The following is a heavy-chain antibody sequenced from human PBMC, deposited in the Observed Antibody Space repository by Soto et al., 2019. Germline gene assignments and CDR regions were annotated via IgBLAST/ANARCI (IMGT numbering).Heavy chain of an antibody. V-gene: IGHV3-33*01. D-gene: IGHD3-22*01. CDR2: IWYDGSNK. J-gene: IGHJ6*02. Sequence: PGGSLRLSCAASGFTFSSYGMHWVRQAPGKGLEWVAVIWYDGSNKYYADSVKGRFTISRDNSKNTLYLQMNSLRAEDTAVYYCARDLAPYDSSGYYNYYYGMDVWGQGTTVTVSS. CDR1: GFTFSSYG. CDR3: ARDLAPYDSSGYYNYYYGMDV.